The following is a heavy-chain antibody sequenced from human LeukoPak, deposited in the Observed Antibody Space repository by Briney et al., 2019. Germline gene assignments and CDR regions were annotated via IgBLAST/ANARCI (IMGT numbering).Heavy chain of an antibody. CDR1: GYSSTTYD. CDR2: IIPIFGTA. V-gene: IGHV1-69*05. D-gene: IGHD6-6*01. Sequence: SVKVSCEASGYSSTTYDINWVRQAPGQGLEWMGGIIPIFGTANYAQKFQGRVTITTDESTSTAYMELSSLRSEDTAVYYCARVTAARYLGHFLWFDPWGQGTLVTVSS. CDR3: ARVTAARYLGHFLWFDP. J-gene: IGHJ5*02.